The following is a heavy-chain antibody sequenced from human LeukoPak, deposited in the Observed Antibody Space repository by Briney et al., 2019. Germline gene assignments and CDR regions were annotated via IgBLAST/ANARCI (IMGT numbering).Heavy chain of an antibody. CDR2: IYSGGST. CDR3: ARAYYYDSSGYSGLGN. J-gene: IGHJ4*02. D-gene: IGHD3-22*01. CDR1: GFTVSDNY. Sequence: PGGSLRLSCAASGFTVSDNYMSWVRQAPGRGLEWVSVIYSGGSTNHVDSVRGRFTISRDNSKNTLYLQMNSLRAEDTAVYYCARAYYYDSSGYSGLGNWGQGTLVTVSS. V-gene: IGHV3-66*01.